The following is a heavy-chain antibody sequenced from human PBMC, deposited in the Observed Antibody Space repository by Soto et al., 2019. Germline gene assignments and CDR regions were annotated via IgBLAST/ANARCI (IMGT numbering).Heavy chain of an antibody. CDR1: GFNFSNCV. D-gene: IGHD6-13*01. J-gene: IGHJ4*02. V-gene: IGHV3-23*01. Sequence: EVHLLESGGGLVHPGASLRLSCGASGFNFSNCVMTWVRQAPGKGLEWVSCITDSGTGTYYADSVKGRFTISRDNSKNTMYLQMNNLRAEDTGVYYCAKGLINGRWYAEDWGQGTLVTVSS. CDR2: ITDSGTGT. CDR3: AKGLINGRWYAED.